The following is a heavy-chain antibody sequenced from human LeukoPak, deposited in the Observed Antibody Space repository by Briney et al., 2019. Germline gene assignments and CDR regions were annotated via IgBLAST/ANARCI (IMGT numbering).Heavy chain of an antibody. J-gene: IGHJ6*03. Sequence: PSETLSLTCTVSGGSIRSSSYNWGWIRQPPGKGLVWIGSIHYTGTTFYNPSLKSRVTISVDTSKNQFSLKLNSVTAAYTAVYYCVRTGGSFYFYYYMDVWGKGTTVTVSS. D-gene: IGHD1-26*01. V-gene: IGHV4-39*07. CDR1: GGSIRSSSYN. CDR3: VRTGGSFYFYYYMDV. CDR2: IHYTGTT.